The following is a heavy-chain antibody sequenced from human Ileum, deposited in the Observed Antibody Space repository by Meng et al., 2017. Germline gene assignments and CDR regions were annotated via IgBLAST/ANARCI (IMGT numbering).Heavy chain of an antibody. CDR1: GYTFSNYP. Sequence: QVQLVQSGAEVEEVGASVKGSCTASGYTFSNYPLHWVRQAPGQRPEWMGWINAGNGNIKISQKFQGRITITSDTSATDYMELSSLRSEDTAVYFCARENDNWNYFDYWGQGSLVTVSS. CDR2: INAGNGNI. V-gene: IGHV1-3*01. CDR3: ARENDNWNYFDY. D-gene: IGHD1-1*01. J-gene: IGHJ4*02.